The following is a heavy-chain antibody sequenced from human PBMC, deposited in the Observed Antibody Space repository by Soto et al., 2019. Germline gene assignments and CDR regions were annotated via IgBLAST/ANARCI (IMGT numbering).Heavy chain of an antibody. CDR3: AKDGYDSSGYSINDY. D-gene: IGHD3-22*01. V-gene: IGHV3-30*18. CDR2: ISYDGSNK. J-gene: IGHJ4*02. Sequence: QVPLVESGGGVVQPGRSLRLSCAASGFTFSSYGMHWVRQAPGKGLEWVAVISYDGSNKYYADSVKGRFTISRDNSKNTLYLQMNSLRAEDTAVYYCAKDGYDSSGYSINDYWGQGTLVTVSS. CDR1: GFTFSSYG.